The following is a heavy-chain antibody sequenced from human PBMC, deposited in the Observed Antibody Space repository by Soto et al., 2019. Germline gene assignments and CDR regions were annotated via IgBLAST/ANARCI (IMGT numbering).Heavy chain of an antibody. V-gene: IGHV3-30-3*01. D-gene: IGHD3-16*02. CDR2: ISYDGSNK. CDR3: ARDRLRLGELSLIGYFDY. J-gene: IGHJ4*02. CDR1: GFTFSSYA. Sequence: GGSLRLSCAASGFTFSSYAMRWVRQAPGKGLEWVAVISYDGSNKYYADSVKGRFTISRDNSKNTLFLQMSSLRVEDTAVYYCARDRLRLGELSLIGYFDYWGQGTLVTVSS.